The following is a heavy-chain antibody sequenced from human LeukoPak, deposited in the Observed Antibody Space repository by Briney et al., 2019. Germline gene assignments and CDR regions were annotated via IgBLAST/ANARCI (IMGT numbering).Heavy chain of an antibody. D-gene: IGHD6-19*01. V-gene: IGHV3-11*04. CDR1: RFTFSDYY. CDR3: ARVQRGIAVALDY. J-gene: IGHJ4*02. CDR2: ISNSGSTI. Sequence: GGSLRLSCAASRFTFSDYYMSWIRQAPGKGLEWVSYISNSGSTIYYADSLKGRFTISRDNVKNLLYLQMNSLRAEDTAVYYCARVQRGIAVALDYWGQGTLATVSS.